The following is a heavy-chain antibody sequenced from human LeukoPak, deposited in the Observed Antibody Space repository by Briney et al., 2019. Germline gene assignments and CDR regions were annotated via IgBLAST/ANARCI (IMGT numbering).Heavy chain of an antibody. CDR3: ARHLRGLDL. D-gene: IGHD3-10*01. CDR2: IYAADSDT. CDR1: GNSFNNYW. J-gene: IGHJ5*02. V-gene: IGHV5-51*01. Sequence: HGESLKISCQGSGNSFNNYWISWVRQMPGKGLEWMAIIYAADSDTRYSPSFQGQVTLSVDKSISTVYVRWSSLKASDTAVYYCARHLRGLDLWGQGTLVTVSS.